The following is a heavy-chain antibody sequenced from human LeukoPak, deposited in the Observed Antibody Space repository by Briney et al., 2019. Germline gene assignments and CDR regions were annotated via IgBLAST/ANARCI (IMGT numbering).Heavy chain of an antibody. CDR3: TRRLGD. CDR2: IKHDESEK. Sequence: PGGSLRLSCAASGFTFSSYWMSWVRQAPGKGLEWVANIKHDESEKNYLDSVKGRFTISRDNAQNSLYLQMNGLRVEDTAVYYCTRRLGDWGQGTLVTVSS. V-gene: IGHV3-7*01. J-gene: IGHJ4*02. D-gene: IGHD3-16*01. CDR1: GFTFSSYW.